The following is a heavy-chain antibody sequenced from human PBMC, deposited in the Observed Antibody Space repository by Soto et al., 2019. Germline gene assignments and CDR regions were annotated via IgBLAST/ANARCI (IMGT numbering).Heavy chain of an antibody. V-gene: IGHV1-2*02. CDR3: ARVVVPAAIWFDP. CDR1: GYTFTVYY. J-gene: IGHJ5*02. Sequence: ASVKVSCKASGYTFTVYYMHWVRQAPGQGLEWMGWINPNSGGTNYAQKFQGRVTMTRDTSISTAYMELSRLRSDDTAVYYCARVVVPAAIWFDPWGQGTLVTVSS. D-gene: IGHD2-2*01. CDR2: INPNSGGT.